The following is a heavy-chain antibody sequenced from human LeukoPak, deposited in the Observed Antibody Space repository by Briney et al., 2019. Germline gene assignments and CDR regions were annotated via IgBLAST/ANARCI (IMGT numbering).Heavy chain of an antibody. J-gene: IGHJ6*03. CDR3: ARDRQRITMVRGVPGSHSDYYYYYMDV. D-gene: IGHD3-10*01. CDR1: GGTFSSYA. CDR2: IIPIFGTA. V-gene: IGHV1-69*06. Sequence: ASVKVSCKASGGTFSSYAISWVRQAPGQGLEWMGGIIPIFGTANYAQKFQGRVTITADKSTSTAYMELSSLRSEDTAVYYCARDRQRITMVRGVPGSHSDYYYYYMDVWGKGTTVTVSS.